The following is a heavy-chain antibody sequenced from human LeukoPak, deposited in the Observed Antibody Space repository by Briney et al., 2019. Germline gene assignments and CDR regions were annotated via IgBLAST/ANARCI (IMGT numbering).Heavy chain of an antibody. CDR1: GYSISSGYY. J-gene: IGHJ6*03. D-gene: IGHD3-22*01. CDR2: IYHSGST. CDR3: ARDYYDSSGYLYMDV. V-gene: IGHV4-38-2*02. Sequence: PSETLSLTCTVSGYSISSGYYWGWIRQPPGKGLEWIGSIYHSGSTYYNPSLKSRVTISVDTSKNQFSLKLSSVTAADTAVCYCARDYYDSSGYLYMDVWGKGTTVTISS.